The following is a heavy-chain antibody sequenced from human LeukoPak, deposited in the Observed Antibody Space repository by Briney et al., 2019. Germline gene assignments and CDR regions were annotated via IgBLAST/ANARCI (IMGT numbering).Heavy chain of an antibody. Sequence: ASVKVSCKASGYTFTGYYMYWVRQAPGQGLEWMGRINPNSGGTDYAQNFQGRVTMTRDTPISTAYMELSRLRSDDTAVYYCARVGDDYWGQGTLVTVSS. CDR2: INPNSGGT. CDR1: GYTFTGYY. J-gene: IGHJ4*02. CDR3: ARVGDDY. D-gene: IGHD3-10*01. V-gene: IGHV1-2*06.